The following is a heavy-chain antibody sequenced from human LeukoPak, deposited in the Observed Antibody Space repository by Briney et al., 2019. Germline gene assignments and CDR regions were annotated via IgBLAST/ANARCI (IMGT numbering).Heavy chain of an antibody. Sequence: SVKVSCKASGGTFSSYAISWVRQAPGQGPEWMGGIIPIFGTANYAQKFQGRVTITADESTSTAYMELSSLRSEDTAVYYCARSIGTRGYYYYYMDVWGKGTTVTVSS. V-gene: IGHV1-69*13. CDR2: IIPIFGTA. CDR1: GGTFSSYA. J-gene: IGHJ6*03. CDR3: ARSIGTRGYYYYYMDV. D-gene: IGHD2-2*01.